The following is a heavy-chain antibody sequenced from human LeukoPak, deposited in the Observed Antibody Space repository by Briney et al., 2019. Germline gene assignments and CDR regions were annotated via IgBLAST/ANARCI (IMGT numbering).Heavy chain of an antibody. Sequence: ASVKVSCKASGYTFTSYGISWVRQAPGQGLEWTGWISAYNGNTNYAQKLQGRVTMTTDTSTSTAYMELRSLRSDDTAVYYCARDHLVATIGEVSGNWGQGTLVTVSS. D-gene: IGHD5-12*01. CDR3: ARDHLVATIGEVSGN. CDR2: ISAYNGNT. V-gene: IGHV1-18*01. J-gene: IGHJ4*02. CDR1: GYTFTSYG.